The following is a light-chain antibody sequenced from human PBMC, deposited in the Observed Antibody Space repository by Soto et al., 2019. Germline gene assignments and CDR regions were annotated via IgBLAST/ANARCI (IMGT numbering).Light chain of an antibody. CDR1: QSVSSNY. J-gene: IGKJ1*01. Sequence: EIVLTQSPGTLSLSPGERATLSCRASQSVSSNYLAWYQKRSGRAPRLLIYGASSRDTGIPDRFSGSGSGTDFTLTISRLEPEDFAVYYCQQYGGSMTFGQGTKVEI. CDR3: QQYGGSMT. V-gene: IGKV3-20*01. CDR2: GAS.